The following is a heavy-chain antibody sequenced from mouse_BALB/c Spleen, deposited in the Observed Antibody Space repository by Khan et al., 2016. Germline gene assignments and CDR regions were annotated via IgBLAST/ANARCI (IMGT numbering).Heavy chain of an antibody. D-gene: IGHD2-1*01. Sequence: QVQLQQSGAELVRPGTSVKVSCKASGYAFTNYLIEWVKQRPGQGLEWIGVINPGSGGTNYNEKFKGKATLTADKSSSTAYMQLSSLTSDDFAVYFCARYTGNLYYFDYWGQGTTLTVSS. J-gene: IGHJ2*01. CDR1: GYAFTNYL. V-gene: IGHV1-54*01. CDR3: ARYTGNLYYFDY. CDR2: INPGSGGT.